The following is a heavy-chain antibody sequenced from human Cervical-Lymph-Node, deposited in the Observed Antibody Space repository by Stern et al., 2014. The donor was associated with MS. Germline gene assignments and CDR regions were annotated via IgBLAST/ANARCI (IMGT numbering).Heavy chain of an antibody. CDR3: ARDFTVAGTNYYYGMDV. J-gene: IGHJ6*02. CDR2: IIPIFGTA. V-gene: IGHV1-69*01. CDR1: GGTFSSYA. D-gene: IGHD6-19*01. Sequence: VQLVESGAEVKKPGSSVKVSCKASGGTFSSYAISWVRQAPGQGLEWMGGIIPIFGTANYAQKFQGRVTITADESTSTAYMELSSLRSEDTAVYYCARDFTVAGTNYYYGMDVWGQGTTVTVSS.